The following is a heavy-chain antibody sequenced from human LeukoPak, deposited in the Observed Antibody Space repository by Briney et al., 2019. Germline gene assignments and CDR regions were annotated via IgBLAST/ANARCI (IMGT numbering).Heavy chain of an antibody. CDR2: ISGSGGST. J-gene: IGHJ4*02. D-gene: IGHD5-18*01. CDR1: GFTFSSYA. V-gene: IGHV3-23*01. Sequence: AGYLRLSCAASGFTFSSYAMSWVRQAPGKGLEWVSAISGSGGSTYYADSVKGRFTISRDNSKNTLYLQMNSLRAEDTAVYYCARRKDTAMAPFDYWGQGTLVTVSS. CDR3: ARRKDTAMAPFDY.